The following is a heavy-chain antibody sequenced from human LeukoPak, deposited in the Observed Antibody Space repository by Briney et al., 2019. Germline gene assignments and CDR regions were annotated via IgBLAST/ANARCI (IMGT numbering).Heavy chain of an antibody. Sequence: SQTLSLTCTVSGGSISSGDYYWSWIRQPPGKGLEWIGYIYYSGSTYYNPSLKSRVTISVDTSKNQFSLKLSSVTAADTAVYYCARTLFGVAQPGYYYYYMDVWGKGTTVTVSS. D-gene: IGHD3-3*01. J-gene: IGHJ6*03. CDR1: GGSISSGDYY. V-gene: IGHV4-30-4*08. CDR2: IYYSGST. CDR3: ARTLFGVAQPGYYYYYMDV.